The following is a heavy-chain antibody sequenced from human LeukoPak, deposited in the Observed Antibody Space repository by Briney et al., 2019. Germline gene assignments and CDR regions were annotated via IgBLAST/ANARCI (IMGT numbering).Heavy chain of an antibody. D-gene: IGHD5-24*01. CDR1: GFTFSSYA. CDR3: ARSGYNRFDY. CDR2: ISYDGSKK. J-gene: IGHJ4*02. V-gene: IGHV3-30*04. Sequence: GGSLRLSCAASGFTFSSYAMHWVRQAPGKGLEWVTIISYDGSKKYYADYVKGRFTISRDNSKNTLYLQMNSLRAEDTAIYYCARSGYNRFDYWGQGTLVTVSS.